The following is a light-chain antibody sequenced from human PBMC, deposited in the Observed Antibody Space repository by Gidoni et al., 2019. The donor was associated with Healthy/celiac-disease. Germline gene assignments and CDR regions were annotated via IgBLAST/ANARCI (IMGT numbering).Light chain of an antibody. CDR3: QQYYSTPWT. V-gene: IGKV4-1*01. Sequence: DIVMTQSPDPLAVSLGERATINCKSSQSVLYSSNNKNYLAWYQQKPGQPPKLLIYWASTRESGVPYRFSGSGSGTDFTLTISSLQAEDVAVYYCQQYYSTPWTFGQGTKVEIK. CDR1: QSVLYSSNNKNY. J-gene: IGKJ1*01. CDR2: WAS.